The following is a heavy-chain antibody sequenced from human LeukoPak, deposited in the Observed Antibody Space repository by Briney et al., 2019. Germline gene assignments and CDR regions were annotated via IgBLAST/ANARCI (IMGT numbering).Heavy chain of an antibody. Sequence: PSETLSLTCAVYGGSFSGYYWSWIRQPPGKGLEWIGEINHSGSTNYNPSLKSRVTISVDTSKNQFSLRLSSVTAADTAVYCCARSRIAAAGPFRYWGQGTLVTVSS. CDR1: GGSFSGYY. CDR3: ARSRIAAAGPFRY. D-gene: IGHD6-13*01. J-gene: IGHJ4*02. V-gene: IGHV4-34*01. CDR2: INHSGST.